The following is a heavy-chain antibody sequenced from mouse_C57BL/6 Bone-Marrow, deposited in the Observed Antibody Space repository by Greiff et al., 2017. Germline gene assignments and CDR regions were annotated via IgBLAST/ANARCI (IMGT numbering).Heavy chain of an antibody. V-gene: IGHV1-82*01. CDR2: IYPGDGDT. Sequence: QVQLQQSGPELVKPGASVKISCKASGYAFSSSWMNWVKQRPGKGLEWIGRIYPGDGDTNYNGKFKGKATLTSDKSSSTAYMQLSSLTSEDSAVYFCALMFAYWGQGTLVTVSA. CDR3: ALMFAY. J-gene: IGHJ3*01. CDR1: GYAFSSSW.